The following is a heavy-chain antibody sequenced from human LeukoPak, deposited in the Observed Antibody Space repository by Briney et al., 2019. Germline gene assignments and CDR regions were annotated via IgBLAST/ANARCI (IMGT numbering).Heavy chain of an antibody. CDR3: ARRGGSRGWGAFDI. J-gene: IGHJ3*02. V-gene: IGHV3-23*01. CDR2: IAGTADKT. D-gene: IGHD6-19*01. Sequence: GGSLRLSCAASGFTFTNYVMNWVRQAPGKGLEWVSSIAGTADKTYDADSVKGRFTISRDNSKNMLSLQMSSLRVEDTAIYYCARRGGSRGWGAFDIWGQGTIVTVSS. CDR1: GFTFTNYV.